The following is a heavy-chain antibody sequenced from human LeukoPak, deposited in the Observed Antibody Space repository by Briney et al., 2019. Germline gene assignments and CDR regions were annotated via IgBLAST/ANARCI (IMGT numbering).Heavy chain of an antibody. D-gene: IGHD3-10*01. V-gene: IGHV3-43*02. Sequence: GGSLRLSCAASGFTFGHYAMHWVRQAPGRGLEWVSLISGDGDGTYYADSVKGRSTISRDTSRNSLYLQMDSLRTEDTALYYCAKDRGGYYGSGTSYYFYGMDVWGQGTTDTVSS. CDR1: GFTFGHYA. CDR2: ISGDGDGT. CDR3: AKDRGGYYGSGTSYYFYGMDV. J-gene: IGHJ6*02.